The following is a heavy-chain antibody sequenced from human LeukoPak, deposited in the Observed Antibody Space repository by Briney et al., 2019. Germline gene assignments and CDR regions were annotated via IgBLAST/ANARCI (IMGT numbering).Heavy chain of an antibody. CDR2: IYPGESRI. J-gene: IGHJ5*02. CDR1: GYRFTSYW. D-gene: IGHD6-13*01. Sequence: GESLQISFQGFGYRFTSYWIGWGGPVPGKGMEWMGVIYPGESRIRYNTSFQGQVTISVDKSISTAYLQWVSLKASDTAIYYCACRDLSSTWSFPWGQGTLVTVSS. CDR3: ACRDLSSTWSFP. V-gene: IGHV5-51*01.